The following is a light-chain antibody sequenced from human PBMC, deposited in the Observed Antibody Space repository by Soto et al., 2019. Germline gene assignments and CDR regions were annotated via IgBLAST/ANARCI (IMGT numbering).Light chain of an antibody. Sequence: EVVLTQSPGTLSLSPGESATLSCRASQSVTNNYFAWYQQKPGQAPRLLIFGSSDRATGIPDRFSGSGSGTSFTLTISRREPEDFAVYYCHQYGSSPPYTFGQVTKLEIK. CDR2: GSS. CDR3: HQYGSSPPYT. CDR1: QSVTNNY. V-gene: IGKV3-20*01. J-gene: IGKJ2*01.